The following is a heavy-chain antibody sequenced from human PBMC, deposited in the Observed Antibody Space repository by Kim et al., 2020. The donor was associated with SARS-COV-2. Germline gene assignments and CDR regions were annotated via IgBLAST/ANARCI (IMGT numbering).Heavy chain of an antibody. Sequence: ASVKVSCKASGYTFTSYYMHWVRQAPGQGLEWMGIINPSGGSTSYAQKFQGRVTMTRDTSTSTVYMELSSLRSEDTAVYYCARDLLAVTTRYNYYYYGMDVWGQGTTVTVSS. D-gene: IGHD4-4*01. J-gene: IGHJ6*02. CDR1: GYTFTSYY. CDR2: INPSGGST. V-gene: IGHV1-46*01. CDR3: ARDLLAVTTRYNYYYYGMDV.